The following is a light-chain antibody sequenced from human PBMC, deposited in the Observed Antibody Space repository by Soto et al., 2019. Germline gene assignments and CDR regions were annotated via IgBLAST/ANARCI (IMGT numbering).Light chain of an antibody. CDR3: NSYTGSDIV. Sequence: QSALTQPASVSGSPGQSITISCTGTSSDVGGYNYVSWYQHHPGKAPKLMIYEVSNRPSGVSYRFSGSKSGNTASLTISGLQAEDEADYYSNSYTGSDIVFGTGTKLTVL. J-gene: IGLJ1*01. CDR1: SSDVGGYNY. V-gene: IGLV2-14*01. CDR2: EVS.